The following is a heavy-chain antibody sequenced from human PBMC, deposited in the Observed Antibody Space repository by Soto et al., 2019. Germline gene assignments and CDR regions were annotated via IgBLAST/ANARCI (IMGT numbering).Heavy chain of an antibody. CDR1: GGSFSVYY. J-gene: IGHJ6*02. CDR3: ARRRGTKGCSGGSCYPPLYGMDV. D-gene: IGHD2-15*01. V-gene: IGHV4-34*01. CDR2: INNRVST. Sequence: ETMSPASAVEGGSFSVYYWSWNRPPPEKVLEWIGEINNRVSTNYNPSLKSRVTISVDTSKNQFSLKLSSVTAADTAVYYCARRRGTKGCSGGSCYPPLYGMDVWGQGTTVTVS.